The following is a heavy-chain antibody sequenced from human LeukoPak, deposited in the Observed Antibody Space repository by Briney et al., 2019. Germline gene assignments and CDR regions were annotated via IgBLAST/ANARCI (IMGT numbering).Heavy chain of an antibody. Sequence: AGGSLRLSCAASEFTFSSYARSWVRQAPGKGLEWVSAISGSGGRTYYAESVKGRFTISRDNNENTLYLQMNSLRAEDTAVYYCAKAAQVAGRPNLGGHFDYWGQGTLVTVSS. D-gene: IGHD6-6*01. CDR1: EFTFSSYA. CDR3: AKAAQVAGRPNLGGHFDY. CDR2: ISGSGGRT. V-gene: IGHV3-23*01. J-gene: IGHJ4*02.